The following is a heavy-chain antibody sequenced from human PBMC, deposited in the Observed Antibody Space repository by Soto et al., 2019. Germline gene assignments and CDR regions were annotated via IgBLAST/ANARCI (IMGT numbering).Heavy chain of an antibody. D-gene: IGHD3-16*01. CDR2: TYSGGTT. V-gene: IGHV3-53*01. J-gene: IGHJ6*02. Sequence: EVQLVESGGGLIQPGGSLRLSCAASGFTVTRNYMSWVRQAPGKGLEWGSITYSGGTTYYADSVKGRFTISRDNSKNTLYLQMNTLRAEDTAVYYCAAVLSQGGYGMDVWGQGTTVTVSS. CDR3: AAVLSQGGYGMDV. CDR1: GFTVTRNY.